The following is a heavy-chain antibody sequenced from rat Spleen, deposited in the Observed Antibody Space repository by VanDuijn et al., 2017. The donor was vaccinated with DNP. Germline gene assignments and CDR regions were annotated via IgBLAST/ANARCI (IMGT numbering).Heavy chain of an antibody. CDR1: GYSITSNY. J-gene: IGHJ1*01. CDR3: ARGLNYGGYIYSWYFD. V-gene: IGHV3-1*01. Sequence: EVRLQESGPGLVKPSQSLSLTCSVTGYSITSNYWAWIRKFPGNKMEWMGYINYSGNTAYNPSLRSRISITRDTSKNQFFLQLNSVTTEDTATYYCARGLNYGGYIYSWYFDFGAQEPWSPCPQ. CDR2: INYSGNT. D-gene: IGHD1-11*01.